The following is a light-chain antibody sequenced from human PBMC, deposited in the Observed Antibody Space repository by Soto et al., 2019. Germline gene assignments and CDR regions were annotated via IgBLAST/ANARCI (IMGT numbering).Light chain of an antibody. J-gene: IGLJ3*02. CDR1: SSDIGNYDF. Sequence: QSALTQPASVSGSPGQSITISCTGTSSDIGNYDFVSWYQQVPGTAPKAMIYEVSSRPSGVSNRFSGSKSGNTASLTISGLQAEDEADYYCISYASRDTLLWVFGGGTKLTVL. CDR2: EVS. CDR3: ISYASRDTLLWV. V-gene: IGLV2-14*01.